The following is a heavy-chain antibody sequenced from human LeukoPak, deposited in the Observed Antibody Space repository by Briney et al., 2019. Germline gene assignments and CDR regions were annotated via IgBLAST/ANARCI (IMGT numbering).Heavy chain of an antibody. J-gene: IGHJ4*02. CDR1: GFTFSTYT. D-gene: IGHD5-18*01. CDR3: ARDKGYTYGHGVDY. CDR2: IWYDGSNK. V-gene: IGHV3-33*01. Sequence: GRSLRLSCAASGFTFSTYTMHWVRQAPGKGLEWEALIWYDGSNKYYADSVKGRFTISRDNSKNTLYLQMNSLRVEDTAVYFCARDKGYTYGHGVDYWGQGTLVTVSS.